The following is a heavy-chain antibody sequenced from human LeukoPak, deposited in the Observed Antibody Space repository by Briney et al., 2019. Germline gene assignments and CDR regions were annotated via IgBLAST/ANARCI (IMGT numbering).Heavy chain of an antibody. CDR1: GGSISSSSYY. CDR3: ARRQVVPSPFDY. D-gene: IGHD6-13*01. CDR2: IYYSGST. J-gene: IGHJ4*02. V-gene: IGHV4-39*01. Sequence: PSETLSLTCTVSGGSISSSSYYWGWIRQPPGKGLEWIGSIYYSGSTYYNPSLKSRVTISVDTSKNQFSLKLSSVTAADTAVYYCARRQVVPSPFDYWGQGTLVTVSS.